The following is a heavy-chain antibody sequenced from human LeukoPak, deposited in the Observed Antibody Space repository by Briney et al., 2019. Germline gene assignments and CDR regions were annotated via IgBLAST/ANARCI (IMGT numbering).Heavy chain of an antibody. D-gene: IGHD4-23*01. CDR2: IYYSGST. CDR3: ARHGDYGGNWFDP. CDR1: GGSISSYY. J-gene: IGHJ5*02. Sequence: SETLSLTCTVSGGSISSYYGSWIRQPPGRGLEWIGYIYYSGSTNYNPSLKSRVTISVDTSKNQFSLKLSSVTAADTAVYYCARHGDYGGNWFDPWGQGTLVTVSS. V-gene: IGHV4-59*08.